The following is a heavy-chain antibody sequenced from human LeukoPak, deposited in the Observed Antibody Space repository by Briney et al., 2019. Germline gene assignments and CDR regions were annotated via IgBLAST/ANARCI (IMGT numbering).Heavy chain of an antibody. V-gene: IGHV4-34*01. CDR1: GGSFSGYN. CDR3: ARDPTTVVTLPYYFDF. J-gene: IGHJ4*02. Sequence: SETLSLTCAVYGGSFSGYNWNWIRQTPGRGLEWIGEINHRGHSNYNPSLESRVTISVDTSKNQFSLKLRSVAAADTAVYYCARDPTTVVTLPYYFDFWGQGTQVTVSS. CDR2: INHRGHS. D-gene: IGHD4-23*01.